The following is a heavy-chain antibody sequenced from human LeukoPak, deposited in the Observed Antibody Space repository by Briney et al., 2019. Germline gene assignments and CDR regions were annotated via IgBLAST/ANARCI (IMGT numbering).Heavy chain of an antibody. CDR1: GYTFTIYG. CDR3: ARDGSGTYSFDY. J-gene: IGHJ4*02. CDR2: ISAYSGDT. Sequence: ASVTVSFTASGYTFTIYGISWVRQAPGQGLEWMGWISAYSGDTNSAQNLQGRVTMTTDTSTSTAYMELRSLRSDDTAVYYCARDGSGTYSFDYWGQGTLVTVSS. D-gene: IGHD1-26*01. V-gene: IGHV1-18*01.